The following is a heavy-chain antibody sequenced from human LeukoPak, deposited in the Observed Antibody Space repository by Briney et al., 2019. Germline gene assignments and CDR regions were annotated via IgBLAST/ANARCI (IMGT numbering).Heavy chain of an antibody. CDR3: ARDLGQHNWFDP. J-gene: IGHJ5*02. V-gene: IGHV1-69*05. D-gene: IGHD6-13*01. Sequence: GASVKVSCKASGGTFSSYAISWVRQAPGQGLEWMGRIIPIFGTANYAQKFQGRVTITTDESTSTAYMELSSLRSEDTTAYYCARDLGQHNWFDPWGQGTLVTVSS. CDR1: GGTFSSYA. CDR2: IIPIFGTA.